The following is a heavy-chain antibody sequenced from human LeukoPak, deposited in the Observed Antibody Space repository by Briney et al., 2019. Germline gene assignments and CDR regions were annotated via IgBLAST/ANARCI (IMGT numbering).Heavy chain of an antibody. CDR2: INHSGSA. Sequence: SETLSLTCVVYGVSFSGYYWSWLRQPPGKGLEWIGEINHSGSANYNPPLKSRVTISVDTSKNQFSLKLRSVTAADTAVYYCARTRWLQSLFDYWGQGTLVTVSS. CDR3: ARTRWLQSLFDY. J-gene: IGHJ4*02. V-gene: IGHV4-34*01. CDR1: GVSFSGYY. D-gene: IGHD5-24*01.